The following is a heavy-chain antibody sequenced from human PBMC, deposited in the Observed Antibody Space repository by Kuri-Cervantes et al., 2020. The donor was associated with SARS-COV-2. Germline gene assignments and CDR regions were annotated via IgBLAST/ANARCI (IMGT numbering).Heavy chain of an antibody. CDR3: ARQSVVASGD. V-gene: IGHV4-39*01. Sequence: ESLKISCTVSGGSISSSSYYWGWIRQPPGKGLEWIGSIYYSGSTYYNPSLKSRVTISVDTSKNQFSLKLSSVTAADTAVYYCARQSVVASGDWGQGTLVTVSS. D-gene: IGHD2-15*01. CDR2: IYYSGST. CDR1: GGSISSSSYY. J-gene: IGHJ4*02.